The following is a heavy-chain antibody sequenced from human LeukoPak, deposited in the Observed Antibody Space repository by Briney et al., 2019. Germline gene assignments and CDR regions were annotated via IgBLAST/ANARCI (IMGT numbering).Heavy chain of an antibody. D-gene: IGHD5-18*01. CDR3: ARDLAAMAPGGY. Sequence: GGSLRLSCAASGFTVSSNYMSWVRQAPGKGLEWASVIYTSGSTYYTDSVKGRFTISRDNSKNTLYLQMNSLRPEDTAMYYCARDLAAMAPGGYWGQGTLVTVSS. V-gene: IGHV3-53*01. CDR2: IYTSGST. CDR1: GFTVSSNY. J-gene: IGHJ4*02.